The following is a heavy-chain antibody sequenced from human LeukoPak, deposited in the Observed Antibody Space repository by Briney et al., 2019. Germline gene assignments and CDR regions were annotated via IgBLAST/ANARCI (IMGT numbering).Heavy chain of an antibody. V-gene: IGHV4-59*12. D-gene: IGHD3-3*01. CDR2: IYYSGST. J-gene: IGHJ3*02. Sequence: SETLSLTCTVSGGSISSYYWSWIRQPPGKGLEWIGNIYYSGSTNYNPSLKSRVTISVDTSKNQFSLKLSSVTAADTAVYSCASDTITIFGVVIDDIWGQGTMVTVSS. CDR1: GGSISSYY. CDR3: ASDTITIFGVVIDDI.